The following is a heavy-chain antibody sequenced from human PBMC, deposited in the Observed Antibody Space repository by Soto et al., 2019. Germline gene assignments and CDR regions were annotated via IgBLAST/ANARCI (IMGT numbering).Heavy chain of an antibody. CDR3: ASNYCSSTSCYRWPNYYYGMDV. Sequence: KTSETLSLTCAVSGGSISSSNWWSWVRQPPGKGLEWIGEIYHSGSTNYNPSLKSRVTISVDKSKNQFSLKLSSVTAADTAVHYCASNYCSSTSCYRWPNYYYGMDVWGQGTTVTVSS. V-gene: IGHV4-4*02. CDR1: GGSISSSNW. D-gene: IGHD2-2*02. J-gene: IGHJ6*02. CDR2: IYHSGST.